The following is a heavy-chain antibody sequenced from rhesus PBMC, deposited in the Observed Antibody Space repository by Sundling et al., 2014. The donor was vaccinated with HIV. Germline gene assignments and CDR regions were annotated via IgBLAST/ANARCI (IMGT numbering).Heavy chain of an antibody. CDR1: GGSISSSY. CDR3: ASMYYEDDYGYYYTSHYFDY. V-gene: IGHV4-169*01. D-gene: IGHD3-9*01. CDR2: IYGSGSST. J-gene: IGHJ4*01. Sequence: QLQLQESGPGLVKPSETLSVTCAVSGGSISSSYWSWIRQAPGKGLEWIGYIYGSGSSTNYNPSLKSRVTLSVDTSKNQLSLKLSSVTAADTAVYYCASMYYEDDYGYYYTSHYFDYWGQGVLVTVSS.